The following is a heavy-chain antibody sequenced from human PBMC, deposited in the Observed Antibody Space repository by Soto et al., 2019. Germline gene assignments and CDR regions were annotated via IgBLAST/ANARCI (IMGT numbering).Heavy chain of an antibody. D-gene: IGHD6-6*01. J-gene: IGHJ5*02. CDR3: ARGRVRIAARPLNWLYP. V-gene: IGHV6-1*01. CDR2: TYYGSKLYN. Sequence: WQTLSLTCSISGDSVSSNSAAWNWSRQSPSRGLPWLGRTYYGSKLYNYSAVSLKSRITLTPDTSKNQVSLQLNSVTPEDTAVYYYARGRVRIAARPLNWLYPWGQGTRVTVHS. CDR1: GDSVSSNSAA.